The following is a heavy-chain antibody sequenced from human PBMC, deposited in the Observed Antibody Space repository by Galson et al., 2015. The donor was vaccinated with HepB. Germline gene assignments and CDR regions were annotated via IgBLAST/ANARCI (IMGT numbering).Heavy chain of an antibody. J-gene: IGHJ4*02. CDR1: GFTFSSYG. D-gene: IGHD6-19*01. V-gene: IGHV3-33*01. CDR2: IWYDGSNK. CDR3: ARERGSSGFFDY. Sequence: SLRLSCAASGFTFSSYGMHWVRQAPGKGLEWVAVIWYDGSNKYYADSVKGRFTISRDNSKNTLYLQMNSLRAEDTAVYYCARERGSSGFFDYWGQGTLVTVSS.